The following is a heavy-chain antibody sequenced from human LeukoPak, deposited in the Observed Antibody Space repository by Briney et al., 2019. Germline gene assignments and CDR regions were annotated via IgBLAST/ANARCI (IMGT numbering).Heavy chain of an antibody. J-gene: IGHJ5*02. CDR2: IYYSGST. Sequence: KPSETLSLTCTVSGGSISSYYWSWIRQPPGKGLEWIGYIYYSGSTNYKPSLKSRVTISVETSKNQFSLKLRSVTAADTAVYYCARDDSSSWNNWFDPWGQGTLVTVSS. CDR3: ARDDSSSWNNWFDP. V-gene: IGHV4-59*01. D-gene: IGHD6-13*01. CDR1: GGSISSYY.